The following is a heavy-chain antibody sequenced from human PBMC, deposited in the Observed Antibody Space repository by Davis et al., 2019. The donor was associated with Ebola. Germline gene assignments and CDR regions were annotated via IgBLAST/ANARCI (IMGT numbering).Heavy chain of an antibody. CDR2: IYYSGST. Sequence: PSETLSLTCTVSGGSISSSSYYWGWIRQPPGKGLEWIGSIYYSGSTYYNPSLKSRVTISVDTSKNQFSLKLSSVTAADTAVYYCARDLHYGMDVWGQGTTVTVSS. V-gene: IGHV4-39*02. J-gene: IGHJ6*02. CDR1: GGSISSSSYY. D-gene: IGHD5/OR15-5a*01. CDR3: ARDLHYGMDV.